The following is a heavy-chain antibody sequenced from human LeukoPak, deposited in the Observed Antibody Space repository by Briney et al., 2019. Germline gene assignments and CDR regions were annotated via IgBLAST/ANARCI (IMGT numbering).Heavy chain of an antibody. Sequence: PSETLSLTCTVSGGSISTYYWSWIRQPPGKGLEWIGYIYYSGSSDYNPSLKSRVTISVDTSKNQFSLRLSSVTAVDTAVYYCARLAYNWILDYWGQGTLVTVSS. D-gene: IGHD1-20*01. J-gene: IGHJ4*02. CDR1: GGSISTYY. V-gene: IGHV4-59*08. CDR3: ARLAYNWILDY. CDR2: IYYSGSS.